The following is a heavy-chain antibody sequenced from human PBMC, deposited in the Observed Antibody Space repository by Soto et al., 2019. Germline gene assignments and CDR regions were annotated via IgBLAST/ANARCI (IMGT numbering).Heavy chain of an antibody. J-gene: IGHJ6*02. CDR1: GYTFTSYG. CDR2: ISAYNGNT. CDR3: ARVNSGSSIYYYYYGMDV. V-gene: IGHV1-18*01. D-gene: IGHD1-26*01. Sequence: ASVKVSCRASGYTFTSYGISWVRQAPGQGLEWMGWISAYNGNTNYAQKLQGRVTMTTDTSTSTAYMELRSLRSDDTAVYYCARVNSGSSIYYYYYGMDVWGQGTTVTVSS.